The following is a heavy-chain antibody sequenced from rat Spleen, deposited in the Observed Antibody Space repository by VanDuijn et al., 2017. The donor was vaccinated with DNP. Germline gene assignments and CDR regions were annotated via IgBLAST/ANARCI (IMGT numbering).Heavy chain of an antibody. D-gene: IGHD2-1*01. CDR3: ATQGTYD. CDR2: ISPSGGST. Sequence: EVQLVESGGGLVQPGRSLKLSCAASGFTFSNYDMAWVRQAPTKDLEWVASISPSGGSTYYRDSVKRRFTVSRDNAKSTQYLQMDSLRSEDSATYYCATQGTYDWGQGVMVTVSS. V-gene: IGHV5S13*01. CDR1: GFTFSNYD. J-gene: IGHJ2*01.